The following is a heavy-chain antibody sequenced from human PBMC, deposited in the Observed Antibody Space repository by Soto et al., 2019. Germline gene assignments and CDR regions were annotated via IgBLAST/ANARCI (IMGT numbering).Heavy chain of an antibody. Sequence: EVQLLESGGGLVQPGGSLRLSCAASGFTFSTFAMSWVRQAPGKGLEWVSAISGSGGSTYYADSVKGRFTISRDNSKNTLFLQMNSLRAEDTAVYYCAKPPEDIAATVRTLYYYYGLDVWGQGTTVTVSS. D-gene: IGHD6-13*01. J-gene: IGHJ6*02. V-gene: IGHV3-23*01. CDR3: AKPPEDIAATVRTLYYYYGLDV. CDR1: GFTFSTFA. CDR2: ISGSGGST.